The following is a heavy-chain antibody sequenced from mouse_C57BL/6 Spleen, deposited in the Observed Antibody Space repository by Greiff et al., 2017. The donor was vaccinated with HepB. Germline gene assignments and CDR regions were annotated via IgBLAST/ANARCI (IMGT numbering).Heavy chain of an antibody. D-gene: IGHD2-2*01. V-gene: IGHV1-80*01. CDR2: IYPGDGDT. J-gene: IGHJ2*01. Sequence: QVQLKESGAELVKPGASVKISCKASGYAFSSYWMNWVKQRPGKGLEWIGQIYPGDGDTNYNGKFKGKATLTADKSSSTAYMQLSSLTSEDSAVYFCARSGTMVTTADFDYWGQGTTLTVSS. CDR1: GYAFSSYW. CDR3: ARSGTMVTTADFDY.